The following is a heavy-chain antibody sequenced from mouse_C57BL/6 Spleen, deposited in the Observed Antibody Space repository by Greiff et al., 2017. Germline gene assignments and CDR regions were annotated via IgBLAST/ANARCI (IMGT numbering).Heavy chain of an antibody. CDR1: GYTFTSYW. D-gene: IGHD2-4*01. Sequence: QVQLQQSGAELVKPGASVKMSCKASGYTFTSYWITWVQQRPGQGLAWIGDIYSGSGSTNYNEKFKSKATRTVDTSSSTAYMQLSSLTSEDSAVYYCARPIYYDYDEGYAMDYWGQGTSVTVSS. J-gene: IGHJ4*01. CDR3: ARPIYYDYDEGYAMDY. CDR2: IYSGSGST. V-gene: IGHV1-55*01.